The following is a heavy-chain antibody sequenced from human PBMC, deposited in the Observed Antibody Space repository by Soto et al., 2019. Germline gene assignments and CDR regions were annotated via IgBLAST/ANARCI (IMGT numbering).Heavy chain of an antibody. CDR2: SGST. Sequence: SETLSLTCTVSGDSINSYFWSWIRQPPGKGLEWIGYSGSTNYNPSLKSRLTISVDASKNQFSLKLSSVTAADTAVYYCVRDLRQTSRSGVAYNWFDPWGEGTLVTVSS. J-gene: IGHJ5*02. CDR3: VRDLRQTSRSGVAYNWFDP. CDR1: GDSINSYF. V-gene: IGHV4-59*01. D-gene: IGHD6-25*01.